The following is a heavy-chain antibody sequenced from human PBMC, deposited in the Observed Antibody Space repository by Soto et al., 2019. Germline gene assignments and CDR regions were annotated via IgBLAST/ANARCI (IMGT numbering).Heavy chain of an antibody. CDR1: GFTFSSYA. J-gene: IGHJ4*02. V-gene: IGHV3-23*01. D-gene: IGHD3-16*02. CDR3: AKDRSPPSY. CDR2: ISATGVST. Sequence: GGSLRLSCAASGFTFSSYAMSWVRQAPGKGLEWLSAISATGVSTYYADSVEGRFTISRDNSKNTLYLQMNNLRAEDTAVYYCAKDRSPPSYWGKGPLVTVSS.